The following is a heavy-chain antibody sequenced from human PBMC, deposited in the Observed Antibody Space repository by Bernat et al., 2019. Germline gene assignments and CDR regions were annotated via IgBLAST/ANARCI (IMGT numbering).Heavy chain of an antibody. CDR3: AKDIAAAGTLDY. Sequence: VQLVESGGGVVQPGRSLRLSCAASGFTFSSYGMHWVRQAPGKGLEWVAVISYDGSNKYYADSVKGRFTISRDNSKNTLYLQMNSLRAEDTAVYYCAKDIAAAGTLDYWGQGTLVTVSS. D-gene: IGHD6-13*01. J-gene: IGHJ4*02. V-gene: IGHV3-30*18. CDR2: ISYDGSNK. CDR1: GFTFSSYG.